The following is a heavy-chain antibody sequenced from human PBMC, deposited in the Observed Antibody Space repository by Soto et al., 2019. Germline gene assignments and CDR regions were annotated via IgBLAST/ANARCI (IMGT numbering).Heavy chain of an antibody. CDR3: ARNRYGGYDFDF. Sequence: QVQLQESGPGLVKPSGTLSLTCAVSSGSITSSNWWSWVRQRPGKGLEWIGEVSHSGSTNYIPSLKSRVTISVDKSRNQFSLRLNSVTAADTAVYYCARNRYGGYDFDFWGQGTRVTVSS. J-gene: IGHJ4*02. V-gene: IGHV4-4*02. D-gene: IGHD5-12*01. CDR1: SGSITSSNW. CDR2: VSHSGST.